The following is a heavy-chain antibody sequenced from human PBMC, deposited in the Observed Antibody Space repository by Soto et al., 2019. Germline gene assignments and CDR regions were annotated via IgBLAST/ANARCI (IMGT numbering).Heavy chain of an antibody. CDR3: AKDGADTGSYNFDY. Sequence: QVQLVESGGGVVQPGMSLSLSCAASGFTFSNYGMHWVRQAPGKGLEWVTLISNDGSNKIYADSVKGRFTISRDNSKNTLYLQMTSLKTEATAVYYCAKDGADTGSYNFDYWGQGTLVTVSS. D-gene: IGHD1-26*01. V-gene: IGHV3-30*18. J-gene: IGHJ4*02. CDR1: GFTFSNYG. CDR2: ISNDGSNK.